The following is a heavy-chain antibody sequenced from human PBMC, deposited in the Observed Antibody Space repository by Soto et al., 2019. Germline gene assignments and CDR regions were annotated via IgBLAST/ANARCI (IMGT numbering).Heavy chain of an antibody. Sequence: QVQLVQSGAEVKKPGASVKLSCKASGDTFSSNYMHWVRQAPGQGLEWVGIINPSGDTTSYARQFQGRVTLTRDSSTNTLYMELSSLRSGDTALYYCARGRGSSGWYYFDYWGQGTLVTVSS. CDR1: GDTFSSNY. CDR3: ARGRGSSGWYYFDY. CDR2: INPSGDTT. V-gene: IGHV1-46*01. D-gene: IGHD6-19*01. J-gene: IGHJ4*02.